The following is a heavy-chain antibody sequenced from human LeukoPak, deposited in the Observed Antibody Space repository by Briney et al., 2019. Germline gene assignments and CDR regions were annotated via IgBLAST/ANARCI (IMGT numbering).Heavy chain of an antibody. CDR2: IYPGDSDT. CDR1: GYSFTSYW. Sequence: NHGESLKISCKGSGYSFTSYWIGWVRQMPGKGLEWMGIIYPGDSDTRYSPSFQGQVTISADKSISTAYLQWSSLKASDTAMYYCARQVGQVPAAQNYFDYWGQGTLVTVSS. V-gene: IGHV5-51*01. J-gene: IGHJ4*02. D-gene: IGHD2-2*01. CDR3: ARQVGQVPAAQNYFDY.